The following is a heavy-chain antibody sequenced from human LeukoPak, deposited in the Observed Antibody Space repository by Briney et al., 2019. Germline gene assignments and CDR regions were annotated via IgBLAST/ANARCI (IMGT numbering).Heavy chain of an antibody. J-gene: IGHJ3*02. CDR2: MNPNSGNT. CDR3: ARQVDANAFDI. Sequence: ASVKVSCKASGYTFTGYYMHWVRQATGQGLEWMGWMNPNSGNTGYAQKFQGRVTMTRNTSISTAYMELSSLRSEDTAVYYCARQVDANAFDIWGQGTMVTVSS. D-gene: IGHD2-8*01. V-gene: IGHV1-8*02. CDR1: GYTFTGYY.